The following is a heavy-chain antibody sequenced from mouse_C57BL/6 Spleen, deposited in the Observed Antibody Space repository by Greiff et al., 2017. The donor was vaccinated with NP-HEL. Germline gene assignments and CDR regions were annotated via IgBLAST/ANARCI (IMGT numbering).Heavy chain of an antibody. Sequence: VQLVESGAELVRPGASVTLSCKASGYTFTDYEMHWVKQTPVHGLEWIGAIDPETGGTAYNQKFKGKAILTADKSSSTAYMELRSLTSEDSAVYYCTRYYYGSPRYFDVWGTGTTVTVSS. CDR2: IDPETGGT. J-gene: IGHJ1*03. V-gene: IGHV1-15*01. CDR3: TRYYYGSPRYFDV. CDR1: GYTFTDYE. D-gene: IGHD1-1*01.